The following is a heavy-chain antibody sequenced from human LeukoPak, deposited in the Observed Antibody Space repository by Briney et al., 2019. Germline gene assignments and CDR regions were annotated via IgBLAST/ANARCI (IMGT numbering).Heavy chain of an antibody. J-gene: IGHJ4*02. CDR1: GFTFSSYG. V-gene: IGHV3-30*18. Sequence: GGSLRLSCTASGFTFSSYGMHWVRQAPGKGLEWVGFISYDGSNKYYADSVKGRFTISRDNSKNTLYLQMNSLRAEDTAVYYCAKQVYSGYDFDYWGQGTLVTVSS. CDR2: ISYDGSNK. CDR3: AKQVYSGYDFDY. D-gene: IGHD5-12*01.